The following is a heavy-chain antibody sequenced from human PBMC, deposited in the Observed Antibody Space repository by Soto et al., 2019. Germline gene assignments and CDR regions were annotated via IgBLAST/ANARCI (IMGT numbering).Heavy chain of an antibody. CDR1: GGSISSGGYS. CDR3: ARRPYDILTGYYLYYFDH. CDR2: IYHSGST. D-gene: IGHD3-9*01. V-gene: IGHV4-30-2*01. J-gene: IGHJ4*02. Sequence: LQLQESGSGLVKPSQTLSLTCAVSGGSISSGGYSWSWIRQPPGKGLEWIGYIYHSGSTYYNASLKSRVTISIDRSKNQFSLKLSSVTAADTAVYYCARRPYDILTGYYLYYFDHWGQGTLVTVSS.